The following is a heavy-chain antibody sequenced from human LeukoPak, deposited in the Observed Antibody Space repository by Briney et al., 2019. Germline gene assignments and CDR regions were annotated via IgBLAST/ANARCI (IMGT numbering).Heavy chain of an antibody. CDR3: ARDSGQWLP. CDR1: GFTFSSYE. CDR2: IYYSGST. J-gene: IGHJ4*02. D-gene: IGHD6-19*01. Sequence: PGGSLRLSCAASGFTFSSYEMNWVRQPPGKGLEWIGSIYYSGSTYYNPSLKSRVTISVDTSKNQFSLKLSSVTAADTAVYYCARDSGQWLPWGQGTLVTVSS. V-gene: IGHV4-39*07.